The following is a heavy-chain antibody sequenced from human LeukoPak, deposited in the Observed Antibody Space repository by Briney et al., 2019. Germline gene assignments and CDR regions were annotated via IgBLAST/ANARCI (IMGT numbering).Heavy chain of an antibody. J-gene: IGHJ5*02. V-gene: IGHV1-24*01. Sequence: ASVNVSCTVSGYTLTELSMHWVRQAPGKGLEWMGGFDPEDGETIYAQKFQGRVTMTEDTSTDTAYMELSSLRSEDTAVYYCATSRQWLVLPVSWGQGTLVTVSS. CDR2: FDPEDGET. CDR1: GYTLTELS. CDR3: ATSRQWLVLPVS. D-gene: IGHD6-19*01.